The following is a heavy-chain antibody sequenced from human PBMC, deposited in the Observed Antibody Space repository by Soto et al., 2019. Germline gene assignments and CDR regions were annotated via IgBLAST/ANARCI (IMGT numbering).Heavy chain of an antibody. J-gene: IGHJ4*02. V-gene: IGHV4-31*03. CDR1: GGSISSGGYY. D-gene: IGHD3-16*01. Sequence: QVQLQESGPGLVKPSQTLSLTCTVSGGSISSGGYYWSWIRQHPGKGMEWIGYINYSGSTYYNPSLKDRVTISVDTAKNHGSLKLSSVTARDTAVYYCASAGGGTPFDYWGQGTLVTVSS. CDR2: INYSGST. CDR3: ASAGGGTPFDY.